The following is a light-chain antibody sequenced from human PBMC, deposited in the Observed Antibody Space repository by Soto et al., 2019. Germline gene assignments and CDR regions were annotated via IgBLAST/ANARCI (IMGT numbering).Light chain of an antibody. CDR3: QQYGDWPPVT. V-gene: IGKV3-11*01. CDR1: QSVSSY. J-gene: IGKJ4*01. Sequence: EIVLTQSPATLSLSPGERATLSCRASQSVSSYLAWYQQKPGQAPRLLIYDASNRATGIPARFSGSGSGTDFTLTISSLEPEDFAVYYCQQYGDWPPVTFGGGTKVEIK. CDR2: DAS.